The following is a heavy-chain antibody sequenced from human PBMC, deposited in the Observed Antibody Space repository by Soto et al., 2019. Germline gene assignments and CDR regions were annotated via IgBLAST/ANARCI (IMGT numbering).Heavy chain of an antibody. Sequence: EVQLLESGGGLVQPGGSLKLSCAASGFTFSSYAMSWVRQAPGKGLVCVSTISGSGGTTYYADSVKGRFTISRDNSKNTLYVQMNSLRAEDTAVYYCVKVRSTTIIDVVSLIDYCGQGTLVTVSS. D-gene: IGHD3-3*01. CDR3: VKVRSTTIIDVVSLIDY. CDR1: GFTFSSYA. V-gene: IGHV3-23*01. CDR2: ISGSGGTT. J-gene: IGHJ4*02.